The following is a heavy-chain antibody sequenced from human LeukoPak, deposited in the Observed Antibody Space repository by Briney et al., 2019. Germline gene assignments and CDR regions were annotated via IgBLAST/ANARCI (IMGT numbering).Heavy chain of an antibody. J-gene: IGHJ6*02. CDR3: ARDQGTWGYSYGSYGMDV. CDR1: GYTFTSYA. V-gene: IGHV1-3*01. CDR2: INAGNGNT. D-gene: IGHD5-18*01. Sequence: ASVKVSCKASGYTFTSYAMHWVRQAPGQRLEWMGWINAGNGNTKYSQKFQGRVTITRDTSASTAYMELSSLRSEDTAVYYCARDQGTWGYSYGSYGMDVWGQGTTVTVSS.